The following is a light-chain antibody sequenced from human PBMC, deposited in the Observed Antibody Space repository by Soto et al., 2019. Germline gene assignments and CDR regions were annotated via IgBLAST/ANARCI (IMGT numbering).Light chain of an antibody. Sequence: DIQITQSPSTLSGSVGDRVTITCRASQTISSCLAWYQQKQGKATKLLIYKASTLKSGVPSRFSGSGSGTEFILTISSLQPDDFATYYCQHYNSYSDAFGQGTKV. CDR1: QTISSC. V-gene: IGKV1-5*03. J-gene: IGKJ1*01. CDR2: KAS. CDR3: QHYNSYSDA.